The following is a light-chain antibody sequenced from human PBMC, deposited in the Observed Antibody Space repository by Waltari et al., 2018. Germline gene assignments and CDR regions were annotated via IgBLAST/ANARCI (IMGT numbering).Light chain of an antibody. Sequence: DVVMTQSPDSLTVSLGERATINCKSSQPILHTSNNESSLTWYQQKPGQPPRLLIYWASSRASGVPDLFSGSGSGTDFTLTISSLQAEDVAVYYCQQYYTTPYTFGQGTKLEIK. CDR3: QQYYTTPYT. CDR1: QPILHTSNNESS. V-gene: IGKV4-1*01. CDR2: WAS. J-gene: IGKJ2*01.